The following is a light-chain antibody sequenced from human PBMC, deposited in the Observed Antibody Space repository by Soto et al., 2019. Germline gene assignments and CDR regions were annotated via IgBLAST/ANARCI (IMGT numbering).Light chain of an antibody. CDR2: EVT. CDR3: SSFTSRFTFV. Sequence: QSALSQPASVSGSPGQSITISCTGSASDVGSYNLVSWYQQHPGKAPKLVIYEVTKRPSGISSRFSGSKSGITASLTISGLQAEDGGDYYCSSFTSRFTFVFGTGTKVTVL. CDR1: ASDVGSYNL. J-gene: IGLJ1*01. V-gene: IGLV2-14*02.